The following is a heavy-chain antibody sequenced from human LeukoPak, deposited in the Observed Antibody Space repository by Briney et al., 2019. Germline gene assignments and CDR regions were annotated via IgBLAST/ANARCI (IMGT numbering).Heavy chain of an antibody. CDR2: ISSSSSYI. J-gene: IGHJ4*02. D-gene: IGHD2-15*01. CDR3: ARDAVVVAATPNY. Sequence: GGSLRLSCAASGFTFSSYSMNWVRQAPGKGLEWVSSISSSSSYIYYADSVKSRFTISRDNAKNSLYLQMNSLRAEDTAVYYCARDAVVVAATPNYWGQGTLVTVSS. CDR1: GFTFSSYS. V-gene: IGHV3-21*01.